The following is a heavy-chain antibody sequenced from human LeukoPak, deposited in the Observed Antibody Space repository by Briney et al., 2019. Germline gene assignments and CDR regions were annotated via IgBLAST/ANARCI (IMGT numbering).Heavy chain of an antibody. Sequence: ASVKVSCKASGGTSNSHDISWVRQAPGQGLEWMGRIISNLGTTNRAQKFQDRVTLTAEKSTNTAYMELTSLTSDDTAIYYCATTNDGGGYQWGDFFDYWGQGTLVTVSS. D-gene: IGHD3-22*01. V-gene: IGHV1-69*04. CDR3: ATTNDGGGYQWGDFFDY. CDR2: IISNLGTT. J-gene: IGHJ4*02. CDR1: GGTSNSHD.